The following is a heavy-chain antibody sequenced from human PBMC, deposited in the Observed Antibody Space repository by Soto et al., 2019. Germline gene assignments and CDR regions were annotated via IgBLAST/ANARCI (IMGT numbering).Heavy chain of an antibody. CDR1: GFRFSSYW. V-gene: IGHV3-7*01. D-gene: IGHD3-16*01. CDR2: INQDTSYR. J-gene: IGHJ4*02. CDR3: AKVGYNDWDFDR. Sequence: LRLSCVASGFRFSSYWMTWVRQAPGKGLEWVAIINQDTSYRYYVDSVEGRFTISRDNAKSSVYLQMNSLRAEDTALYYCAKVGYNDWDFDRWGQGTLVTVSS.